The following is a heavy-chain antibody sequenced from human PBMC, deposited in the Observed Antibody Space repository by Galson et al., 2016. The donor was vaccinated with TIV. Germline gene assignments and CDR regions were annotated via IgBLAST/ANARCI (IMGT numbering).Heavy chain of an antibody. CDR3: AKDPRIYGDYLLAYFDY. CDR2: ILYDGSNK. D-gene: IGHD4-17*01. V-gene: IGHV3-30*18. CDR1: GFSFSSYG. Sequence: SLRLSCAASGFSFSSYGMHWVRQAPGKGLEWVAVILYDGSNKYYADSVKGRFTISRDNSKNTVSLLMNSLRADDTAVYYCAKDPRIYGDYLLAYFDYWGQGTLVSVPS. J-gene: IGHJ4*02.